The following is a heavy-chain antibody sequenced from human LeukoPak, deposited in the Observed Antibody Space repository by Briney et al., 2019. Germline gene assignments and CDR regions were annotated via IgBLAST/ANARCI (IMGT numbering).Heavy chain of an antibody. J-gene: IGHJ4*02. Sequence: PSETLSLTCTVSGGSISSGGYYWSWIRQHPGKGLEWIGYIYYSGSTYYNPSLKSRVTISVDTSKNQFSLKLSSVTAADTAVYYCASTSNVDTAMGFDYWGQGTLVTVSS. D-gene: IGHD5-18*01. CDR2: IYYSGST. V-gene: IGHV4-31*03. CDR3: ASTSNVDTAMGFDY. CDR1: GGSISSGGYY.